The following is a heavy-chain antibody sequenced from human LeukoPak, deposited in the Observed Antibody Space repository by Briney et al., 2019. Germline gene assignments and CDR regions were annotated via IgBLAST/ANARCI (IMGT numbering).Heavy chain of an antibody. J-gene: IGHJ4*02. V-gene: IGHV3-74*01. D-gene: IGHD6-6*01. CDR2: ISGDGSMT. CDR1: GFSLRSYW. CDR3: ARYSRSSCGTSQYFDY. Sequence: GGSLRLSCAVSGFSLRSYWMHWVRQAPGKGLVWVSRISGDGSMTNYADSVKGRFTISRDNAKNTVYLQMNSLRAEDTAVYYCARYSRSSCGTSQYFDYCSQGTLVTVSS.